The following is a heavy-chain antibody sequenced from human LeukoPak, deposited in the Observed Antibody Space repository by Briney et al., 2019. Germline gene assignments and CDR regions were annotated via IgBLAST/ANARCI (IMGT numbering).Heavy chain of an antibody. CDR2: IYTSGST. J-gene: IGHJ4*02. CDR3: ARDAYYYDSSGYSPFDY. CDR1: GGSISSYY. V-gene: IGHV4-4*07. D-gene: IGHD3-22*01. Sequence: SETLSLTCTVSGGSISSYYWSWIRQPAGKGLEWIGRIYTSGSTNYNPSLKSRVTMSVDTSKNQFSLKLSSVTAADTAVYYCARDAYYYDSSGYSPFDYWGQGTLVTVSS.